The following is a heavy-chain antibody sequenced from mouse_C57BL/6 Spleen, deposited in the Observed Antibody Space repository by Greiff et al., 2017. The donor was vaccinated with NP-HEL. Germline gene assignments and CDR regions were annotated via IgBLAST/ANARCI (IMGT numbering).Heavy chain of an antibody. CDR3: TTGWLLREYAMDY. CDR2: IDPEDGDT. Sequence: EAQLQQSGAELVRPGASVKLSCTASGFNIKDYYMHWVKQRPEQGLEWIGRIDPEDGDTEYAPKFQGKATMTADTSSNTAYLQLSSLTSEDTAVYYCTTGWLLREYAMDYWGQGTSVTVSS. V-gene: IGHV14-1*01. CDR1: GFNIKDYY. J-gene: IGHJ4*01. D-gene: IGHD2-3*01.